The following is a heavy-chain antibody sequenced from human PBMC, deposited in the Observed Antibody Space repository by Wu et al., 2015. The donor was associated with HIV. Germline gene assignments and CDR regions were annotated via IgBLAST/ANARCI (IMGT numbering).Heavy chain of an antibody. CDR2: INPYNGDT. J-gene: IGHJ2*01. CDR1: GYTFTRYV. CDR3: AREPLAAAGDYWYIDL. Sequence: QVQLVQSGTEVKKPGASVKVSCKASGYTFTRYVMSWLRQAPGQGLEWMGWINPYNGDTNYAQKFQGRVTMTTATSTSTAYMELRSLRSDDTAVYYCAREPLAAAGDYWYIDLWGRGHPGHCLL. V-gene: IGHV1-18*01. D-gene: IGHD6-13*01.